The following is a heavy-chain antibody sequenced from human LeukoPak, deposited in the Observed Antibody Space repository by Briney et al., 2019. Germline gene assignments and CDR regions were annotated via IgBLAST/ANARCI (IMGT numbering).Heavy chain of an antibody. D-gene: IGHD3-3*01. CDR2: IYSGGST. V-gene: IGHV3-53*01. J-gene: IGHJ3*02. Sequence: PGGSLRLSCAASGFTFSSYGMSWVRQAPGKGLEWVSVIYSGGSTYYADSVKGRFTISRDNSKNTLYLQMNSLRAEDTAVYYCARARPLSGFDIWGQGTMVTVSS. CDR3: ARARPLSGFDI. CDR1: GFTFSSYG.